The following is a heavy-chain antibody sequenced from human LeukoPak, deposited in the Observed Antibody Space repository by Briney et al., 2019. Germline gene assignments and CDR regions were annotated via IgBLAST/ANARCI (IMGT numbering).Heavy chain of an antibody. CDR2: ISAYNGNT. V-gene: IGHV1-18*01. CDR1: GYTFTSYG. D-gene: IGHD3-3*01. J-gene: IGHJ4*02. Sequence: ASVKVSCKASGYTFTSYGISWVRQAPGQGLEWMGWISAYNGNTNYAQKLQGRVTMTTDTSTSTAYMELRSLRSDDTAVYYCARGSYYDFWSGYSHNLQFDYWGQGTLVTVSS. CDR3: ARGSYYDFWSGYSHNLQFDY.